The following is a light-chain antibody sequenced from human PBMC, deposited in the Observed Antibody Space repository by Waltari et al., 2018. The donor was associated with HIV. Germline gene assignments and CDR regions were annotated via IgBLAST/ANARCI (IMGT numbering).Light chain of an antibody. J-gene: IGKJ2*01. CDR2: GAS. V-gene: IGKV3-20*01. CDR1: QSVSSNY. Sequence: EVVLTQFPGTLSLSPGERATLPCRAGQSVSSNYLAWYQQKPGQAPRLLIYGASNRATGIPDRFSGSVSGTDFTLTISRLEPEDFAVYYCQQYANSPPMYTFGQGTKLEIK. CDR3: QQYANSPPMYT.